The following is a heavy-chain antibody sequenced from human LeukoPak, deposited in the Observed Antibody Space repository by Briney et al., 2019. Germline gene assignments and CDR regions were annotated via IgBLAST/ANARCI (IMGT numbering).Heavy chain of an antibody. CDR1: GFTFSNYE. CDR2: ISDHGKSR. D-gene: IGHD3-16*01. J-gene: IGHJ4*02. Sequence: PGGSLRLSCAASGFTFSNYEMNWVRQTPGKGLEWVSYISDHGKSRNYVDSVKGRFTISRDNAKNSLYLQMNSLRAEDTAVYYCARDLGYFDYWGQGTLVTVSS. CDR3: ARDLGYFDY. V-gene: IGHV3-48*03.